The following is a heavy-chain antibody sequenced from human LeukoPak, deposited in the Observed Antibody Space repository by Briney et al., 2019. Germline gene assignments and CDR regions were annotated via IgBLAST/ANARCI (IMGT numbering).Heavy chain of an antibody. CDR1: GYTFTSYG. Sequence: GASVKVSCKASGYTFTSYGISWVRQAPGQGLEWMGWISAYNGNTNYAQKLQGRVTMTTDTSTSTAYMELRSLRSDDTAVYYCARDRTMIAVAIHAFDIWGQGTMVTVSS. CDR2: ISAYNGNT. J-gene: IGHJ3*02. V-gene: IGHV1-18*01. D-gene: IGHD3-22*01. CDR3: ARDRTMIAVAIHAFDI.